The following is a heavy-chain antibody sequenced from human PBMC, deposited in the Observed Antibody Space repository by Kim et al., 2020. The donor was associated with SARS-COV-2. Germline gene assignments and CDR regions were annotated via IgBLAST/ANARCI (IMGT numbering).Heavy chain of an antibody. CDR1: GFTFSSFR. D-gene: IGHD3-16*01. V-gene: IGHV3-48*04. CDR3: ARDERSGLDAFDI. Sequence: GGSLRLSCAAYGFTFSSFRMNWVRQAPGKGLEWVSFISGTGKTLYYADSVKGRFTISRDNAKSSMFLQMNSLRAEDTAVYYCARDERSGLDAFDIWGQG. CDR2: ISGTGKTL. J-gene: IGHJ3*02.